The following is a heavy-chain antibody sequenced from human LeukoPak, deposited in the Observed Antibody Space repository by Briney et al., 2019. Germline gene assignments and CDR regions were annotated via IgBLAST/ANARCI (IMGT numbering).Heavy chain of an antibody. J-gene: IGHJ4*02. CDR2: IIPIFGTA. D-gene: IGHD3-3*01. Sequence: SVKVSCKASGYTFTSYYMHWVRQAPGQGLEWMGGIIPIFGTANYAQKFQGRVTITADESTSTAYMELSSLRSEDTAVYYCARDLNYDFWSGYYDWGQGTLVTVSS. CDR1: GYTFTSYY. V-gene: IGHV1-69*13. CDR3: ARDLNYDFWSGYYD.